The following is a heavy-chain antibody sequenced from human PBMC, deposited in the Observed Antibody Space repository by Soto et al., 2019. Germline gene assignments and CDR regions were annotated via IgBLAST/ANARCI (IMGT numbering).Heavy chain of an antibody. CDR2: ISSSSSYI. CDR3: ARDPLYSSSSYYYGMDV. D-gene: IGHD6-6*01. V-gene: IGHV3-21*01. J-gene: IGHJ6*02. CDR1: GFTFSSYS. Sequence: EVQLVESGGGLVKPGGSLRLSCAASGFTFSSYSMNWVRQAPGKGLEWVSSISSSSSYIYYADSVKGRFTISRDNAKNSLYLKMNSLRAEDTAVYYCARDPLYSSSSYYYGMDVWGQGTTVTSP.